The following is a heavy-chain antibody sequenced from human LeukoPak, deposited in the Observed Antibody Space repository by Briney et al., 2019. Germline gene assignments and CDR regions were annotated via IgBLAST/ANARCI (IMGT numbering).Heavy chain of an antibody. CDR1: GFTFSSYG. J-gene: IGHJ4*02. D-gene: IGHD3-10*01. Sequence: GGSLRLSCAASGFTFSSYGMHWVRQAPGKGLEWVAVISYDGSNKYYADSVKGRFTNSRDNSKNTLYLQMNSLRAEDTAVYYCAQIQFGESDFDYWGQGTLVTVSS. CDR3: AQIQFGESDFDY. V-gene: IGHV3-30*03. CDR2: ISYDGSNK.